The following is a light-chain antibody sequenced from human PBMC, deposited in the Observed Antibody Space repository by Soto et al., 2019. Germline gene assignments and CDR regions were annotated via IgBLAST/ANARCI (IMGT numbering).Light chain of an antibody. J-gene: IGLJ3*02. CDR1: SSNIGSNS. Sequence: QSVLTQSPSASETPGQRVTISCSGSSSNIGSNSVYWYQQLPGTAPKLLIYGDNQRPSGVPDRFSGSKSGTSASLAISGLRSEDEADYYCAAWDDSLSGWVFGGGTKVTVL. CDR3: AAWDDSLSGWV. CDR2: GDN. V-gene: IGLV1-47*01.